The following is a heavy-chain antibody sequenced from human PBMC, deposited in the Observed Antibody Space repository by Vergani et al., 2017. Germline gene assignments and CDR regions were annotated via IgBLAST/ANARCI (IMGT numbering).Heavy chain of an antibody. V-gene: IGHV1-18*01. Sequence: QVQLVQSGAEVKKPGASVKVSCKASGYTFTSYGISWVRQAPGQGLEWMGWITAYTGNTNYAQKLQGRVTMTTDTSTSTADMELRSLRSDDTAVYYCARDGKWELPYCYYNGMDVWGQGTTVTVSS. D-gene: IGHD1-26*01. CDR3: ARDGKWELPYCYYNGMDV. CDR1: GYTFTSYG. J-gene: IGHJ6*02. CDR2: ITAYTGNT.